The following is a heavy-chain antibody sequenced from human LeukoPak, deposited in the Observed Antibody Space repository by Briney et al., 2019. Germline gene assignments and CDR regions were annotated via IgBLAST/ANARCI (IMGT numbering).Heavy chain of an antibody. D-gene: IGHD4-11*01. J-gene: IGHJ6*03. CDR3: ARDYYSNYYYYMDV. CDR2: IIPIFGTA. Sequence: SVKVSCKASGGTFSSYAISWVRQAPGQGLEWMGGIIPIFGTANYAQKFQGRVTITADESTSTAYTELSSLRSEDTAVYYCARDYYSNYYYYMDVWGKGTTVTVSS. CDR1: GGTFSSYA. V-gene: IGHV1-69*01.